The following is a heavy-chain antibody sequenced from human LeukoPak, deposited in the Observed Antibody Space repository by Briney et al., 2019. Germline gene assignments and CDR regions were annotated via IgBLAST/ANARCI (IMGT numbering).Heavy chain of an antibody. CDR1: GGSISSYY. V-gene: IGHV4-59*08. Sequence: SETLSLTCTVSGGSISSYYWSWIRRPPGKGLEWIGYIYYSGSTNYNPSLKSRVTISVDTSKNQFSLKLSSVTAADTAVYYCARQALLYYFDYWGQGTLVTVSS. J-gene: IGHJ4*02. CDR3: ARQALLYYFDY. CDR2: IYYSGST.